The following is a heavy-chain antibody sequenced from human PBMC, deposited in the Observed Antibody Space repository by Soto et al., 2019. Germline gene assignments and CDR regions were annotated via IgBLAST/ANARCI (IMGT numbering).Heavy chain of an antibody. CDR2: ISQSGNT. J-gene: IGHJ4*02. D-gene: IGHD6-6*01. CDR1: GGSSSGYY. CDR3: ARAPKVSGSSQPRPDF. V-gene: IGHV4-34*01. Sequence: SETLSPTCNVSGGSSSGYYWSWISQPPGKGLEWSGEISQSGNTNYSPSLKSRVSISIDTSKKQFSLNLASVSAADTAVYYCARAPKVSGSSQPRPDFWGQGTLVTVSS.